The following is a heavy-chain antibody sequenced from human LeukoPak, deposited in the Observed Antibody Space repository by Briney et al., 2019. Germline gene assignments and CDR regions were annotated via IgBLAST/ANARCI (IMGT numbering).Heavy chain of an antibody. D-gene: IGHD6-13*01. V-gene: IGHV4-59*01. J-gene: IGHJ4*02. CDR2: IYYSGTT. CDR3: ARGVYIAAAQYGY. CDR1: GGSISSYY. Sequence: SQTLSLTCTVSGGSISSYYWSWIRQPPGKGLEWIGYIYYSGTTNYIPSLKSRVTISVDTSKNQFSLKLSSVTAADTAVYYCARGVYIAAAQYGYWGQGTLVTVSS.